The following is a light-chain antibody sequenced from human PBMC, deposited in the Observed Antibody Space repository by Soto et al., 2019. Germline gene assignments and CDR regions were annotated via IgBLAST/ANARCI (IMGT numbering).Light chain of an antibody. Sequence: EIVLTQSPGTLSLSPGESVTLSYRASQSVGRDYLAWFQHKPGQAPRLLVHHASTRATGVPDRFSGSGSGTDFTFTVSRLEPEDFAIYYCHHYASEPLTFGGGTKLEIK. J-gene: IGKJ4*01. CDR1: QSVGRDY. CDR2: HAS. CDR3: HHYASEPLT. V-gene: IGKV3-20*01.